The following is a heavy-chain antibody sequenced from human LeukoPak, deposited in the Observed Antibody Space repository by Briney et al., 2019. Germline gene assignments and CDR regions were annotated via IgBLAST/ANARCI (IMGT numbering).Heavy chain of an antibody. CDR1: GYNFASYW. V-gene: IGHV5-51*01. Sequence: GESLKISCKGSGYNFASYWIGWVRQMPGKGLEWKGIIYPGDSNTRYSPSFQGQVTISADKSISTAYLQWSSLKASDTAMYYCARRPTPGAPPTWGQGTLVTVSS. CDR3: ARRPTPGAPPT. CDR2: IYPGDSNT. D-gene: IGHD2-15*01. J-gene: IGHJ4*02.